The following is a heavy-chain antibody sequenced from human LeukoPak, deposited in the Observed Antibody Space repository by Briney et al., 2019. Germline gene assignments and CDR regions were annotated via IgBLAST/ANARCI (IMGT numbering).Heavy chain of an antibody. CDR2: ISASGGST. Sequence: GGSLRLSCAASGFTFRSHDMSWVRQAPGKGLEWVSGISASGGSTFYADSVKGRFTISRDNSKNTLYLQMNSLRAEDTAVYYCAKDRAYYDSSGYYYWGQGTLVTVSS. V-gene: IGHV3-23*01. J-gene: IGHJ4*02. CDR1: GFTFRSHD. CDR3: AKDRAYYDSSGYYY. D-gene: IGHD3-22*01.